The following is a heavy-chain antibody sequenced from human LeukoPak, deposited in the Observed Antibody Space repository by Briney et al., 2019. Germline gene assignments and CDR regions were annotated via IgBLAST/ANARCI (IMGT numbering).Heavy chain of an antibody. J-gene: IGHJ4*02. D-gene: IGHD6-6*01. CDR2: ISAYNGNT. Sequence: GASVKVSCKASGYTFTSYGMSWVRQAPGQGLEWMGWISAYNGNTNYAQKLQGRVTMTTDTSTSTDYMELRSLRSDDTAVYYCARDRLSFSSSSGQNYWGQGTLVTVSS. CDR3: ARDRLSFSSSSGQNY. CDR1: GYTFTSYG. V-gene: IGHV1-18*01.